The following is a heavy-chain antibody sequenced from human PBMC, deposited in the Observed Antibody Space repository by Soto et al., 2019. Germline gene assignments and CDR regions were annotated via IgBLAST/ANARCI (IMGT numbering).Heavy chain of an antibody. V-gene: IGHV4-31*03. J-gene: IGHJ4*02. CDR2: IYHSGSS. D-gene: IGHD5-12*01. CDR3: ARGLDGYFLYFDY. Sequence: QLQESGPGLVKPSQTLSLTCTVSGGSLDSGGYYWSWIRQRPGKALEWIGYIYHSGSSYYNPSRESRVDMSVDTSENQFSLKLTSVTAADTAVYYCARGLDGYFLYFDYWGRGTLVTVSS. CDR1: GGSLDSGGYY.